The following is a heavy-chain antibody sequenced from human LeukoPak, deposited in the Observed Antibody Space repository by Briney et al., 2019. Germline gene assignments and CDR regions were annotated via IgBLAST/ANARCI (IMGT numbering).Heavy chain of an antibody. CDR2: INPNSGGT. CDR1: GYTFTGNY. Sequence: GASVKVSCKASGYTFTGNYTHWVRQAPGQGLEWMGWINPNSGGTNYAQKFQGRVTMTRDTSISTAYMELSRLRSDDTAVYYCARPLARYNWNYGWFDPWGQGTLVTVSS. D-gene: IGHD1-7*01. CDR3: ARPLARYNWNYGWFDP. J-gene: IGHJ5*02. V-gene: IGHV1-2*02.